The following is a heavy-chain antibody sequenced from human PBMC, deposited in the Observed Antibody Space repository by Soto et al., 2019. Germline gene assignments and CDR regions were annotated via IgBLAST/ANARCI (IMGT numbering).Heavy chain of an antibody. CDR3: AREKNSRVRGVTGYYYYGMDV. V-gene: IGHV1-46*01. CDR1: GYTFTSYY. J-gene: IGHJ6*02. Sequence: ASVKVSCKASGYTFTSYYMHWVRQAPGQGLEWMGIINPSGGSTSYAQKFQGRVTMTRDMSTSTVYMELSSLRSEDTAVYYCAREKNSRVRGVTGYYYYGMDVWGQGTTVTVSS. CDR2: INPSGGST. D-gene: IGHD3-10*01.